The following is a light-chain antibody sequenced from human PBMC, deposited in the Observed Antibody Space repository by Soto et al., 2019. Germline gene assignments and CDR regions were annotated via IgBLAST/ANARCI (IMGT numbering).Light chain of an antibody. CDR2: WAS. CDR1: QSVLYRSNSKNY. CDR3: QQYYSTPWT. V-gene: IGKV4-1*01. J-gene: IGKJ1*01. Sequence: DIVMTQSPDSLAVPLGEMGTINCKSSQSVLYRSNSKNYLAWYQQKPGQPPKLLIYWASTRESGVPDRFSGSGSGTDFTLTISSLQAEDVAVYYCQQYYSTPWTFGQGTKVEVK.